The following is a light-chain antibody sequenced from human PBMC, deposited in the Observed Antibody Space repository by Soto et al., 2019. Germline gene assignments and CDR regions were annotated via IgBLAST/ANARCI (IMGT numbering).Light chain of an antibody. CDR2: DVS. J-gene: IGLJ1*01. V-gene: IGLV2-11*01. CDR1: SSDVGGYNY. Sequence: CALTRPRSVSGAAGEGVTISCTGTSSDVGGYNYVSWYQQHPGKAPKLMIYDVSKRPSGVPDRFSGSKSGNTASLTISGLQAEDEADYYCCSYAGSYGVFGTGTKVHRP. CDR3: CSYAGSYGV.